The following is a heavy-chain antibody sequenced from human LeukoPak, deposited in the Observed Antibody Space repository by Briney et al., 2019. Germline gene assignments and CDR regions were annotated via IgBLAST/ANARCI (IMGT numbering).Heavy chain of an antibody. CDR3: AKVPRRKVDAFDI. CDR1: GFTFSSHG. J-gene: IGHJ3*02. Sequence: GGSLRLSCAASGFTFSSHGMHWVRQAPGKGLEWVAFIRYDGSNKYYADSVKGRFTISRDNSKNTLYLQMNSLRAEDTAVYYCAKVPRRKVDAFDIWGQGTMVTVSS. V-gene: IGHV3-30*02. CDR2: IRYDGSNK.